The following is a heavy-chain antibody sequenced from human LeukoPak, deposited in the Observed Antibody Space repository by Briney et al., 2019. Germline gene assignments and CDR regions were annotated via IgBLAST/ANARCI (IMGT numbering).Heavy chain of an antibody. CDR2: ISAYNGNT. CDR3: ARVHDDFWSGYYFDY. Sequence: ASVKVSCKASGYTFTSYGISWVRQAPGQGLEWMGWISAYNGNTNYAQKLQGRVTMTTDTSTSTAYMELRSLRSDDTAVYYCARVHDDFWSGYYFDYWGPGTLVTVSS. J-gene: IGHJ4*02. CDR1: GYTFTSYG. V-gene: IGHV1-18*01. D-gene: IGHD3-3*01.